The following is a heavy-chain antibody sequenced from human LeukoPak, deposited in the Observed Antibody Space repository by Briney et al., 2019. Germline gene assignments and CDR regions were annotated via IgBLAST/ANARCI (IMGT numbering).Heavy chain of an antibody. Sequence: GASVKVSCKASGYTFTSYGISWVRQAPGQGLEWMGWISAYNGNTNYAQKLQGRVTMTTDTSTSTAYMELRSLRSDDTAVYYCARLPRLYYDSSGYSVTHWFDPWGQGTLVTVSS. CDR1: GYTFTSYG. CDR2: ISAYNGNT. V-gene: IGHV1-18*01. J-gene: IGHJ5*02. D-gene: IGHD3-22*01. CDR3: ARLPRLYYDSSGYSVTHWFDP.